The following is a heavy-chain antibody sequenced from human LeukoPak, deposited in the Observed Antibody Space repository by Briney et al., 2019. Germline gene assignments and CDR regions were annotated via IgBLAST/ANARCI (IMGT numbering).Heavy chain of an antibody. CDR1: GFTFSSYA. D-gene: IGHD3-3*01. CDR2: ISGSGGST. J-gene: IGHJ4*02. V-gene: IGHV3-23*01. CDR3: ARPSFTDYDFWRGAFDY. Sequence: GGSLRLSCAASGFTFSSYAMSWVRQAPGKGLEWVSAISGSGGSTYYADSVKGRFTISRDNSKNTLYLQMNSLRAEDTAVYYCARPSFTDYDFWRGAFDYWGQGTLVTVSS.